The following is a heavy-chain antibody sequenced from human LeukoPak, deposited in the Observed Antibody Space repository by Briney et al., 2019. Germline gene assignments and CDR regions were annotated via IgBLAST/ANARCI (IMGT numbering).Heavy chain of an antibody. CDR3: AKVMVRGEIKGGYFDY. CDR2: ISGFGSRT. J-gene: IGHJ4*02. Sequence: GGSLRLSCAASGFTFSNHAMTWVRQAPGKGLEWVSSISGFGSRTYYADSVKGQFTFSRDNSKNTVYLQMNSLRAEDTAVYYCAKVMVRGEIKGGYFDYWGQGTLVTVSS. V-gene: IGHV3-23*01. D-gene: IGHD3-10*01. CDR1: GFTFSNHA.